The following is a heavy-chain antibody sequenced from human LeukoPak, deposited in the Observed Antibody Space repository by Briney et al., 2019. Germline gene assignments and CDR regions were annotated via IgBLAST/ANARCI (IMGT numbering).Heavy chain of an antibody. CDR3: ARDRTSRGSGSSRNYYYMDV. J-gene: IGHJ6*03. V-gene: IGHV4-39*07. D-gene: IGHD3-10*01. Sequence: PSETLSLTCTVSGGSISSSSYYWGWIRQPPGKGLEWIGSIYYSGSTYYNPSLKSRVTMSVDTSKNQFSLKLSSVTAADTAVYYCARDRTSRGSGSSRNYYYMDVWGKGTTVTVSS. CDR2: IYYSGST. CDR1: GGSISSSSYY.